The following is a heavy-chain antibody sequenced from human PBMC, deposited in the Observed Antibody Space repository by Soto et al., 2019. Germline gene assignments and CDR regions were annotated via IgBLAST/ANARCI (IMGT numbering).Heavy chain of an antibody. D-gene: IGHD2-8*01. CDR1: GYSFTDYH. CDR2: INPKSGGT. CDR3: ARGDSTDCSNGVCSFFYNHDMDV. J-gene: IGHJ6*02. Sequence: ASVKVYCKASGYSFTDYHIHWVRQAPGQGLEWLGRINPKSGGTSTAQKFQGWVTMTTDTSISTASMELTRLTSDDTAIYYCARGDSTDCSNGVCSFFYNHDMDVWGQGTTVTVSS. V-gene: IGHV1-2*04.